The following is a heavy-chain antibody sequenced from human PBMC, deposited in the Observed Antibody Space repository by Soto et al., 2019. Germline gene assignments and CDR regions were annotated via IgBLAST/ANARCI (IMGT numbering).Heavy chain of an antibody. V-gene: IGHV3-30*18. J-gene: IGHJ6*02. CDR3: AKASSSWDGYYYYGMDV. Sequence: QVQLVESGGGVVQPGRSLRLSCAASRFTFSSYGIHWVRQAPGKGLEWVAVISYDGSNKYYADSVKGRFTISRDNSKNTLYLQMDSLRAEDSAVYYCAKASSSWDGYYYYGMDVWCPGTTVTVSS. CDR1: RFTFSSYG. D-gene: IGHD6-13*01. CDR2: ISYDGSNK.